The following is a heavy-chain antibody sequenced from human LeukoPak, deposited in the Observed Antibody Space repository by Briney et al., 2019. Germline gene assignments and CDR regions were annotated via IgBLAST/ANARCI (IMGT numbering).Heavy chain of an antibody. D-gene: IGHD6-13*01. CDR2: IKTDGSTT. V-gene: IGHV3-74*01. CDR3: ARVVGIAAAGYNWFDP. CDR1: GFTFSSYW. J-gene: IGHJ5*02. Sequence: GGSLRLSYAASGFTFSSYWMHWVRQAPGKGLVWVSRIKTDGSTTSYADSVKDRFTISRDNAKNTMYLQMNSLRAEDTAVYYCARVVGIAAAGYNWFDPWGQGTLVTVSS.